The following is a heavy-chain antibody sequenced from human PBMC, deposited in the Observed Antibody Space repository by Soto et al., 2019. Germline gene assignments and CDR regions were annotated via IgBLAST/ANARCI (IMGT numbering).Heavy chain of an antibody. CDR2: IIPIFGTA. Sequence: QVQLVQSGAEVKKPGSSVKVSCKASGGTFSSYAISWVRQAPGHGLEWMGGIIPIFGTANYAQKFQGRVTLTAAKSTSTAYMELSSLRSEVTAVYYCARVPYFYDSSGFDYWGQGTLVTVSS. CDR3: ARVPYFYDSSGFDY. J-gene: IGHJ4*02. CDR1: GGTFSSYA. V-gene: IGHV1-69*06. D-gene: IGHD3-22*01.